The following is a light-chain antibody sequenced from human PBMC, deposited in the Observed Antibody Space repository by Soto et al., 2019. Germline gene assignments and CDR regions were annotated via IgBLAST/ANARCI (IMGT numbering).Light chain of an antibody. CDR2: GNN. CDR1: SSNIGAGYD. Sequence: QSVLTQPPSVSGAPGQRVTISCTGSSSNIGAGYDVHWYQQLPGTSPKLLIYGNNNRPSGGPDRFSGDKSGTSASLAITGLQAEDEADYYCQAYNSSLISYVFGTGTKGTVL. CDR3: QAYNSSLISYV. J-gene: IGLJ1*01. V-gene: IGLV1-40*01.